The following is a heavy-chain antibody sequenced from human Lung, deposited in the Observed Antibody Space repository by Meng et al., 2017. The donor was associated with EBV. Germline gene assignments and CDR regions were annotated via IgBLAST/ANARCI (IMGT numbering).Heavy chain of an antibody. V-gene: IGHV3-53*01. J-gene: IGHJ4*02. D-gene: IGHD3-22*01. CDR1: GFIVSKNY. Sequence: EVQLVESGGGLMQRGGSLGPSGSALGFIVSKNYMSWVRQAPGKGLEWVSVIYGGDITDYADSVKGRFSISWDNDRNTVYLQMNSLRAEDTAVYYCASGPPYYDPSGYYNELSPRFDSWGQGTLVTVSS. CDR3: ASGPPYYDPSGYYNELSPRFDS. CDR2: IYGGDIT.